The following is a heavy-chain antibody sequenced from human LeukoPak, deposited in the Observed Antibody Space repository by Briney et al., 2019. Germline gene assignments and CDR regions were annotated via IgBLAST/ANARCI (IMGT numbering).Heavy chain of an antibody. CDR3: ARSYVDQTNWFDP. CDR1: GGSISSGDYY. Sequence: PSQTLSLTCTVSGGSISSGDYYWSWIRQPPGKGLEWIGYIYYSGSTYFNPSLKSRVTISADTSKNQFSLKLSSVTAADTAVYYCARSYVDQTNWFDPWGQGTLVTVSS. CDR2: IYYSGST. J-gene: IGHJ5*02. V-gene: IGHV4-30-4*01. D-gene: IGHD3-16*01.